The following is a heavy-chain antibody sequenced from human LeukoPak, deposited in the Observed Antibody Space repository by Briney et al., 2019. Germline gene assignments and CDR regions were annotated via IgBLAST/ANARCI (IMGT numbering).Heavy chain of an antibody. V-gene: IGHV4-59*08. CDR1: GGSISSYY. Sequence: PSETLSLTCTVSGGSISSYYWSWIRQPPGKGLEWIGYIYYSGTTSYNPSLKSRVTISVDTSKNQFSLKLNSVTAADTAVYYCARRLGPGGGYYGMDVWGQGTTVTVSS. CDR2: IYYSGTT. CDR3: ARRLGPGGGYYGMDV. J-gene: IGHJ6*02. D-gene: IGHD7-27*01.